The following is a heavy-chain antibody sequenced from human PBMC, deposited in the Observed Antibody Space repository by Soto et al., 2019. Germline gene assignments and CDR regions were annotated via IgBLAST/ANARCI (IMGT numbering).Heavy chain of an antibody. CDR3: ARDYYDSSGYYQYHFNY. Sequence: QVQLVQSGAEVKKPGSSVKVSCKASGGTFSSYAISWVRQAHGQGLEWMGGIIHIFGTANYAQKFQGRVTITADKTTSTDYMELRSLRSEDTAVYYCARDYYDSSGYYQYHFNYWGQGTLVTVSS. V-gene: IGHV1-69*06. CDR2: IIHIFGTA. D-gene: IGHD3-22*01. CDR1: GGTFSSYA. J-gene: IGHJ4*02.